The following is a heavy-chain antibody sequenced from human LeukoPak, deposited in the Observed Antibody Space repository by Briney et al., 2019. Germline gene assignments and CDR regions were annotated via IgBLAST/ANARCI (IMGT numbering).Heavy chain of an antibody. V-gene: IGHV4-61*02. CDR1: GASISSGNNY. D-gene: IGHD2-2*01. CDR2: IYTSGST. Sequence: KPSQTLSLTCSVSGASISSGNNYWSWIRQPAGKGLEWIGRIYTSGSTNYNSSLKSRLTISVDTSKNQFSLRLSPVTAADTAVYYCARALGSPSPYYYYGMDVWGQGTTVTVSS. CDR3: ARALGSPSPYYYYGMDV. J-gene: IGHJ6*02.